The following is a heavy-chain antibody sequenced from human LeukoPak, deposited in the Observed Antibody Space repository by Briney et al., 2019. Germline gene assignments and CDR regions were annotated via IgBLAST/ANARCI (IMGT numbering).Heavy chain of an antibody. V-gene: IGHV4-59*01. J-gene: IGHJ4*02. D-gene: IGHD6-13*01. Sequence: PSQTLSLTCTVSGGSISSYYWSWIRQPPGKGLEWIGYIYYSGSTNYNPSLKSRVTISVDTSKNQFSLKLSSVTAADTAVYYCARGLPGIAAAYPFDYWGQGTLVTVSS. CDR2: IYYSGST. CDR3: ARGLPGIAAAYPFDY. CDR1: GGSISSYY.